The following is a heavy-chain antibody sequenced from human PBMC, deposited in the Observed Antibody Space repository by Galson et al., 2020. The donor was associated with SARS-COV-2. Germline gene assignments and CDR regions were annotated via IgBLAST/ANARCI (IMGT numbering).Heavy chain of an antibody. D-gene: IGHD6-13*01. CDR2: IDPSDSYT. J-gene: IGHJ4*02. CDR3: ASNLPYIAAAGNCDN. CDR1: GYTFTSYW. V-gene: IGHV5-10-1*01. Sequence: HGESLKISCKGSGYTFTSYWISWVRQMPGQGLECMGRIDPSDSYTNSSPTFHGHVTIPADKSISTAYLQWSSLKASDTAMYYWASNLPYIAAAGNCDNWGEGSLVAV.